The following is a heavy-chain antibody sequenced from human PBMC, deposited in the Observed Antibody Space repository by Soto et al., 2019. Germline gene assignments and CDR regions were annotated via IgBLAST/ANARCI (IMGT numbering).Heavy chain of an antibody. V-gene: IGHV4-31*03. J-gene: IGHJ4*02. Sequence: QVQLQESGPGLVKPSQTLSLICTVSGGSISSGGYYWSWIRQHPGKGLEWIGYIYYSGSTYYNPSLTRRVTTSIDTAKNQFSQKLTSVTAADTAVYYCARDWSRDGCFDYWGQGTLVTVSS. CDR3: ARDWSRDGCFDY. CDR2: IYYSGST. D-gene: IGHD3-3*01. CDR1: GGSISSGGYY.